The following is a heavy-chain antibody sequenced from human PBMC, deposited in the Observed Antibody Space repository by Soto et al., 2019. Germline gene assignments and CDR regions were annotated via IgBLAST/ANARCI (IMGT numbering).Heavy chain of an antibody. J-gene: IGHJ5*02. Sequence: QVQLVQSGAEVQRPGASVKVSYKTSGYTFSDPHMRWVRQAPGQGLEWMGWINPHSGATNYAHKFRGRVTVTRDTSIATAYMELTGLRFDDTAVYYCATDLGSGRIPWGQGTRVTVSS. CDR2: INPHSGAT. CDR1: GYTFSDPH. D-gene: IGHD6-25*01. CDR3: ATDLGSGRIP. V-gene: IGHV1-2*02.